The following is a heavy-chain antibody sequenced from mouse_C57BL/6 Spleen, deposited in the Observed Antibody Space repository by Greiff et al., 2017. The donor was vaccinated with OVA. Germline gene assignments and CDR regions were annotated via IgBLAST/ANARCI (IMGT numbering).Heavy chain of an antibody. V-gene: IGHV14-4*01. CDR2: IDPENGDT. Sequence: VQLKESGAELVRPGASVKLSCTASGFNIKDDYMHWVKQRPEPGLEWIGWIDPENGDTEYASKFQGKATITADTSSNTAYLQLSSLTSEDTAVYYCTLYGSDYWGQGTTLTVSS. J-gene: IGHJ2*01. D-gene: IGHD2-1*01. CDR3: TLYGSDY. CDR1: GFNIKDDY.